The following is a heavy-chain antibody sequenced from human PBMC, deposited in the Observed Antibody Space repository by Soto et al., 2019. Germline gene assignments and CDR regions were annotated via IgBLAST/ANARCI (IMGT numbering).Heavy chain of an antibody. CDR1: GGSFSGYY. CDR3: AGTMQSFSNGSCSGGSCRSRGDSYYYDMDV. J-gene: IGHJ6*02. V-gene: IGHV4-34*01. CDR2: INHSGST. D-gene: IGHD2-15*01. Sequence: SETLSLTCAVYGGSFSGYYWSWIRQPPGKGLEWIGEINHSGSTNYNPSLKSRVTIPVDRSKNQFSLKLGSVTAADTTLYYCAGTMQSFSNGSCSGGSCRSRGDSYYYDMDVWGQGTTVTVSS.